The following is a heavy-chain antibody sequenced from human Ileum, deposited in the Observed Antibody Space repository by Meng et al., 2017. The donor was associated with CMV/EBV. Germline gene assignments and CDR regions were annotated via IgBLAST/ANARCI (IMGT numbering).Heavy chain of an antibody. Sequence: GESLKISCAASGFTFSSYAMSWVRQAPGKGLEWVSFISGTGGSTYNADSVRGRFAISRDNSKNTLYLQMNSLRADDTAVYYCAKDRVRYGTIWYGGENWGQGTLVTVXS. V-gene: IGHV3-23*01. CDR1: GFTFSSYA. CDR2: ISGTGGST. D-gene: IGHD6-13*01. J-gene: IGHJ4*02. CDR3: AKDRVRYGTIWYGGEN.